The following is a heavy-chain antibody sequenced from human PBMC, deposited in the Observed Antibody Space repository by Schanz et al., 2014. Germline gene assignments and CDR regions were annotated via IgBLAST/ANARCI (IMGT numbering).Heavy chain of an antibody. CDR3: ARDSRPNYDFLTAYYSIDY. Sequence: VQLVESGGGLVKPGRSLRLSCAASGFIFSSYGLHWVRQAPGKGLEWVAVISYDGRNKYYADSVKGRFTISRDNAKNTLYLQMNSLRAEDTAVYYCARDSRPNYDFLTAYYSIDYWGQGTLVTVSS. D-gene: IGHD3-9*01. CDR1: GFIFSSYG. J-gene: IGHJ4*02. CDR2: ISYDGRNK. V-gene: IGHV3-30*19.